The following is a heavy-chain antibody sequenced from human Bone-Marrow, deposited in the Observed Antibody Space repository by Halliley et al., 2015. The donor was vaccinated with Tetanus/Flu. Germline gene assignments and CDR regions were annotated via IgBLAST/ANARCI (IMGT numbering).Heavy chain of an antibody. D-gene: IGHD3-22*01. CDR2: ISSSSNYI. Sequence: SLRLSCAASGFTFRSYSMNWVRQAPGKGLEWVSSISSSSNYIYDTDSVKGRFTISRDNAKNSLYLQMSSLRPEDTAVYYCARDLEEDYYDTSYALDIWGQGTLVPVSS. V-gene: IGHV3-21*01. CDR3: ARDLEEDYYDTSYALDI. J-gene: IGHJ3*02. CDR1: GFTFRSYS.